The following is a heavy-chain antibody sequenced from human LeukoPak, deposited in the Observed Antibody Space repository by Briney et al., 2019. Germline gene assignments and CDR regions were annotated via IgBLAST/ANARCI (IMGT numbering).Heavy chain of an antibody. J-gene: IGHJ5*02. D-gene: IGHD2-8*01. CDR2: VYYSGST. CDR1: SGSIGSSSNY. V-gene: IGHV4-39*01. Sequence: SETLSLTCTVSSGSIGSSSNYWGWIRQALGKGLEWIGYVYYSGSTFYNPSLKSRVTISVDTSKNQFSLKLRSVTAADTAIYYCARASFNVVFGNWFDPWGQGTLVTVSS. CDR3: ARASFNVVFGNWFDP.